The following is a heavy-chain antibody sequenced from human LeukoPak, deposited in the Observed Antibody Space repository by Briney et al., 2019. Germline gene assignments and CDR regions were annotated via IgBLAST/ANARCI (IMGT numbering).Heavy chain of an antibody. J-gene: IGHJ3*02. D-gene: IGHD3-16*01. CDR3: ARLWHAFDI. Sequence: GGSLRLSCAASGFTFSDYNMRWIRQAPGKGLEWVSSISRSGSTKYYADSVKGRFTISRDNAKNSLYLQMNSLRAEDTAVYYCARLWHAFDIWGQGTMVTVSS. CDR2: ISRSGSTK. CDR1: GFTFSDYN. V-gene: IGHV3-11*04.